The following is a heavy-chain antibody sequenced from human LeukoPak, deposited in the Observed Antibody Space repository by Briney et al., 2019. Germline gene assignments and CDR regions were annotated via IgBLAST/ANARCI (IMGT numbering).Heavy chain of an antibody. V-gene: IGHV1-69*04. CDR3: ARDPIAAAGGGY. Sequence: ASVKVSCKASGYTFTSYGISWVRQAPGQGLEWMGRIIPILGIANYAQKFQGRVTITADKSTSTAYMELSSLRSEDTAVYYCARDPIAAAGGGYWGQGTLVTVSS. D-gene: IGHD6-13*01. J-gene: IGHJ4*02. CDR1: GYTFTSYG. CDR2: IIPILGIA.